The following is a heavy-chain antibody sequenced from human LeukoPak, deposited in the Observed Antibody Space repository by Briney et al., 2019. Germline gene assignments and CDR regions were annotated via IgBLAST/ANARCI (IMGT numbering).Heavy chain of an antibody. V-gene: IGHV4-34*01. CDR1: GDSISTNGYY. CDR2: INHSGST. D-gene: IGHD3-3*01. CDR3: ARGYASNDFWSGYFLNFDY. Sequence: SETLSLTCTVSGDSISTNGYYWSWIRQPPGKGLEWIGEINHSGSTNYNPSLKSRVTISVDTSKNQFSLKLSSVTAADTAVYYCARGYASNDFWSGYFLNFDYWGQGTLVTVSS. J-gene: IGHJ4*02.